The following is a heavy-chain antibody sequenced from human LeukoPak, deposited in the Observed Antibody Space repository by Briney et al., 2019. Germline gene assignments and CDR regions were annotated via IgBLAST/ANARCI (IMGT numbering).Heavy chain of an antibody. CDR3: TTKVIRGNSGDDYDD. J-gene: IGHJ4*02. D-gene: IGHD5-12*01. Sequence: GGSLRLSCAASGVTFSSYGMHWVRQAPGKGLEWVALISSDGSDKLYADSVKGRFTISRDDSKSTLYLQMNSLRAEDTAVYYCTTKVIRGNSGDDYDDWGQGTLVTVSS. CDR1: GVTFSSYG. V-gene: IGHV3-30*03. CDR2: ISSDGSDK.